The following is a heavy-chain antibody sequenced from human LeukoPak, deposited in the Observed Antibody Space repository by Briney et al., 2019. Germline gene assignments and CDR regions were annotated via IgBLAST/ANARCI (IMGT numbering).Heavy chain of an antibody. CDR2: IYPGDSDT. V-gene: IGHV5-51*01. CDR3: ARRDYDILTGYSYYFDY. CDR1: GYSFTSYW. Sequence: RGESLKISCKGSGYSFTSYWIGWVRQMPGKGLEWMGIIYPGDSDTRYSPSFQGQVTISADKSISTAYLQWSSLKASDTAMYYCARRDYDILTGYSYYFDYWGQGTLVTVSS. D-gene: IGHD3-9*01. J-gene: IGHJ4*02.